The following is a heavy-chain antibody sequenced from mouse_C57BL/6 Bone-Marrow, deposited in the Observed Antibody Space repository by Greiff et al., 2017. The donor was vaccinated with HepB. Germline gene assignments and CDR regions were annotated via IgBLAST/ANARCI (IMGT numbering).Heavy chain of an antibody. D-gene: IGHD2-3*01. V-gene: IGHV2-6*01. CDR3: ARASRWLLVAY. CDR2: IWGVGST. J-gene: IGHJ3*01. Sequence: VKLMESGPGLVAPSQSLSITCTVSGFSLTSYGVDWVRQSPGKGLEWLGVIWGVGSTNYNSALKSRLSISKDNSKSQVFLKMNSLQTDDTAMYYCARASRWLLVAYWGQGTLVTVSA. CDR1: GFSLTSYG.